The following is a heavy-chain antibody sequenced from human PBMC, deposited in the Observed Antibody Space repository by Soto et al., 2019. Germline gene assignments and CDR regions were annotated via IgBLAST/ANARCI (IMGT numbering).Heavy chain of an antibody. CDR1: GFTFSYYS. J-gene: IGHJ4*02. CDR3: ARGIRNIMDFDY. D-gene: IGHD2-8*01. V-gene: IGHV3-48*01. Sequence: EVQLVESGGGLVHPGGSLRLSCAASGFTFSYYSLNWVRQAPGKGLEWVSYISGDSITIYYADSVKGRFTISRDNAKNSLYLQMNRLRAEDTSVYYCARGIRNIMDFDYLGQGTLVTVSS. CDR2: ISGDSITI.